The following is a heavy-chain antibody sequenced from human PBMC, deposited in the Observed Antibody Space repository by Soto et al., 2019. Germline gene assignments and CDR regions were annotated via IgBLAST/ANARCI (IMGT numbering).Heavy chain of an antibody. CDR3: AKVSLGATTITDFYYYGMDV. Sequence: PGGSLRLSCAASGFTFTNYAMNWVRQAAAKGLEWVSGITGSGDNTYYADSVKGRFTISRDNSKNTLYLQMNSLRVEDTAIYYCAKVSLGATTITDFYYYGMDVWGQGTTVTVSS. CDR2: ITGSGDNT. J-gene: IGHJ6*02. V-gene: IGHV3-23*01. CDR1: GFTFTNYA. D-gene: IGHD1-26*01.